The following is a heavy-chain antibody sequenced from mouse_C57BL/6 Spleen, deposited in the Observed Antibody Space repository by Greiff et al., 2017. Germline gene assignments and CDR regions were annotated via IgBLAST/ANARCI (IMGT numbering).Heavy chain of an antibody. CDR2: IDPSDSET. CDR3: ARLRGPPWYFDV. Sequence: QVQLQQPGAELVRPGSSVKLSCKASGYTFTSYWMHWVKQRPIQGLEWIGNIDPSDSETHYNQTFKDKATLTVAKSSDTAYMQLSSLTSVDSAVYYSARLRGPPWYFDVWGTGTTVTVSS. J-gene: IGHJ1*03. V-gene: IGHV1-52*01. CDR1: GYTFTSYW.